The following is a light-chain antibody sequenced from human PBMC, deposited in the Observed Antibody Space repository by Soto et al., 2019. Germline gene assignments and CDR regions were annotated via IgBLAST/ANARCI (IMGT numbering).Light chain of an antibody. CDR3: QQYTENSGT. CDR1: QGISSW. CDR2: AAS. Sequence: EIQMTHSPSSMSASVGDRVTITCRASQGISSWLAWYQQKPGKAPKLLIYAASSLQSGVPSRFSGSESGTEFTLTISSLQPDDIATYYCQQYTENSGTFGQGTKVDIK. V-gene: IGKV1D-16*01. J-gene: IGKJ1*01.